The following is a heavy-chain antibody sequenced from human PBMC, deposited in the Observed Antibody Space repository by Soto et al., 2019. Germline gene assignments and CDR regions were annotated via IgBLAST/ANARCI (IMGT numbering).Heavy chain of an antibody. CDR3: VRRIRNIRGVITHFDQ. D-gene: IGHD3-10*01. V-gene: IGHV1-18*01. CDR2: ISVYNGNT. Sequence: QVPLVQSGGELKKPGASVKVSCKASGYTVSGYGFSWLRQAPGQGLEFMGWISVYNGNTDYAQKFQGRVSMTADTSTNTVYMELRSLRSDDTAMYYCVRRIRNIRGVITHFDQWGQGTLVTVSS. CDR1: GYTVSGYG. J-gene: IGHJ4*02.